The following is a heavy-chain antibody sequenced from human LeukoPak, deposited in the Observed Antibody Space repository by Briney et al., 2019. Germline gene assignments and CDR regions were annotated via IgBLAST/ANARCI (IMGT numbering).Heavy chain of an antibody. CDR2: IKQDGSGK. Sequence: PGGSLRLSCAASGFTFSSYAMHWVRQAPGKGLEWVANIKQDGSGKYYVDSVKGRFTISRDNAKNSLYLQMNSLRAEDTAVYYCAREFGSSPRFDPWGQGTLVTVSS. D-gene: IGHD6-13*01. J-gene: IGHJ5*02. CDR3: AREFGSSPRFDP. V-gene: IGHV3-7*03. CDR1: GFTFSSYA.